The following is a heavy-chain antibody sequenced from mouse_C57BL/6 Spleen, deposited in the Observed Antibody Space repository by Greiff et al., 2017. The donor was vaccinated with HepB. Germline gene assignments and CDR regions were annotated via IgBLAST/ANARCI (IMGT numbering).Heavy chain of an antibody. D-gene: IGHD2-5*01. CDR2: ISSGSSTI. CDR1: GFTFSDYG. Sequence: EVQGVESGGGLVKPGGSLKLSCAASGFTFSDYGMHWVRQAPEKGLEWVAYISSGSSTIYYADTVKGRFTISRDNAKNTLFLQMTSLRSEDTAMYYCARPGYSNSSWFAYWGQGTLVTVSA. V-gene: IGHV5-17*01. CDR3: ARPGYSNSSWFAY. J-gene: IGHJ3*01.